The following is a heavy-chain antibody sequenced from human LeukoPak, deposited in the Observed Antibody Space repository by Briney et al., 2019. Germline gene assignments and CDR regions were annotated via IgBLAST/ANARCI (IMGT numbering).Heavy chain of an antibody. V-gene: IGHV3-48*03. CDR2: ISSSGSTI. Sequence: GGSLRLSCAASGFTFSSYEMNWVRQAPGKGLEWVSYISSSGSTIYYADSVKGRFTISRDNAKTSLYLQMNSLRAEDTAVYYCAREGGSYNYGIYFDYWGQGTLVTVSS. CDR1: GFTFSSYE. D-gene: IGHD1-26*01. CDR3: AREGGSYNYGIYFDY. J-gene: IGHJ4*02.